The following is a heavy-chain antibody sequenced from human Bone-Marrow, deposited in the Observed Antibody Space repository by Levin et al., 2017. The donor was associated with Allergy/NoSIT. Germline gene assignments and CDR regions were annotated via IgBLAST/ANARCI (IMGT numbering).Heavy chain of an antibody. J-gene: IGHJ5*02. V-gene: IGHV3-30*18. CDR1: GFTFRDFG. Sequence: GGSLRLSCSVSGFTFRDFGMHWVRQAPGKGLEWVALISYNGNAKSYADSVKGRFTVSRDNINNLLYLHMNDLRPEDTAVYFCAKEIKPTHLCDAWGQGTLVAVSS. CDR3: AKEIKPTHLCDA. CDR2: ISYNGNAK.